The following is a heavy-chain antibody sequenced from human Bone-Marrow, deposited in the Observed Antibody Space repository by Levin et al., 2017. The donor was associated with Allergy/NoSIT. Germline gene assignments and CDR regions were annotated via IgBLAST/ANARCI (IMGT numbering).Heavy chain of an antibody. CDR2: IIPIFGTA. D-gene: IGHD2-15*01. CDR1: GGTFSSYA. CDR3: ARYTLAAHDYYYYYGMDV. V-gene: IGHV1-69*13. J-gene: IGHJ6*02. Sequence: SVKVSCKASGGTFSSYAISWVRQAPGQGLEWMGGIIPIFGTANYAQKFQGRVTITADESTSTAYMELSSLRSEDTAVYYCARYTLAAHDYYYYYGMDVWGQGTTVTVSS.